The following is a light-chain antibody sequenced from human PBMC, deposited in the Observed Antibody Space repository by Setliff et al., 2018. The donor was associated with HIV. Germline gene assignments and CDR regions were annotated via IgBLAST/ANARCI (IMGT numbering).Light chain of an antibody. CDR3: QQDGDSPIT. Sequence: SPGSLSLSPGERATLSCRASQNVSKSHLAWLQQKPGLAPRLLIYDTSSRATDIPDRFSGGGSGTDFTLTISRLEPEDFAMYYCQQDGDSPITFGQGTRLEIK. V-gene: IGKV3D-20*01. CDR1: QNVSKSH. CDR2: DTS. J-gene: IGKJ5*01.